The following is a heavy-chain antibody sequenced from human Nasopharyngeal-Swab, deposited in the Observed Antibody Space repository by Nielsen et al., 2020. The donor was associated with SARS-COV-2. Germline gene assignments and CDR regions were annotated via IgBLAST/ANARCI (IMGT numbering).Heavy chain of an antibody. CDR2: IYYSGST. J-gene: IGHJ5*02. D-gene: IGHD3-3*01. Sequence: SETLSLTCAVSGGSISSSNWWSWIRQPPGKGLEWIGYIYYSGSTNYNPSLKSRVTISVDTSKNQFSLKLSSVTAADTAVYYCARELYYDFWSGYYWPSESWFDPWGQGTLVTVSS. V-gene: IGHV4-59*13. CDR3: ARELYYDFWSGYYWPSESWFDP. CDR1: GGSISSSNW.